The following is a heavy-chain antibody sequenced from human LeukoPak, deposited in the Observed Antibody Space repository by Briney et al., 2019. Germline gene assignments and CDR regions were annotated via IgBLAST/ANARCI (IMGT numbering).Heavy chain of an antibody. CDR2: ISSGGSII. Sequence: GGSLRLSCAASGFTFSSYEMNWVRQAPGKGLEWVSYISSGGSIIFYADSVKGRFTISRDNAKNSLYLQMDSLRAEDTAVYYCARVYGSGYYSDYWGQGTLVTVSS. V-gene: IGHV3-48*03. D-gene: IGHD3-22*01. CDR3: ARVYGSGYYSDY. J-gene: IGHJ4*02. CDR1: GFTFSSYE.